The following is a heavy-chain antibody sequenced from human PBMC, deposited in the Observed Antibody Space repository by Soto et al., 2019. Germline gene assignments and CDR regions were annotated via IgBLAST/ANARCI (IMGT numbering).Heavy chain of an antibody. V-gene: IGHV4-39*01. CDR3: ARNGVYGGMDV. Sequence: SETLSLTCTVSGGSISSSSYYWGWIRQPPGKGLEWIGSIYYSGSTYYNPSLKSRVTISVDTSKNQFSLKLSSVTAADTAVYYCARNGVYGGMDVWGQGTTVTVSS. CDR1: GGSISSSSYY. D-gene: IGHD2-8*01. CDR2: IYYSGST. J-gene: IGHJ6*02.